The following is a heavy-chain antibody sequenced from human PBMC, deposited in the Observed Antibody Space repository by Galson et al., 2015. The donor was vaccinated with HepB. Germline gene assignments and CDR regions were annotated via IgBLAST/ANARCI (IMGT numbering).Heavy chain of an antibody. V-gene: IGHV4-59*02. D-gene: IGHD1-26*01. Sequence: TLSLTCSVSGGSVSPYYWNWIRQPPGKGLEWIGHTYYSGTTEYNASLKSRVTISIDTSKNQVSLNVTSVTAADTAVYFCARVPEGWDPSGFYHFYGMDLWGQGTRVTVSS. CDR2: TYYSGTT. CDR1: GGSVSPYY. CDR3: ARVPEGWDPSGFYHFYGMDL. J-gene: IGHJ6*02.